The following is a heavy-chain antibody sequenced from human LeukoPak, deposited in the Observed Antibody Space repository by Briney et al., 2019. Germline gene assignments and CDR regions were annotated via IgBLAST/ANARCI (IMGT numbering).Heavy chain of an antibody. CDR3: AREDPQTSVPEGMDV. J-gene: IGHJ6*02. CDR2: IYYHGTT. V-gene: IGHV4-59*02. D-gene: IGHD4-17*01. CDR1: GGSVGPYY. Sequence: SQCLSLTCTVSGGSVGPYYGGWIRQSPGEGLGWGGDIYYHGTTNYSPSLKCGVTISVDSSRNQFSLQLRSVTAADTAVYYRAREDPQTSVPEGMDVWGQGTTVIVSS.